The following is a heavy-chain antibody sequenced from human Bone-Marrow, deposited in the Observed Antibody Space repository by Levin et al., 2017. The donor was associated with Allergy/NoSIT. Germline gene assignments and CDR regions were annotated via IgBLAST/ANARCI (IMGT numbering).Heavy chain of an antibody. J-gene: IGHJ6*02. V-gene: IGHV1-2*02. CDR3: ATSGSIVVVPAAKWDYYYYGMDV. D-gene: IGHD2-2*01. CDR2: INPNSGGT. CDR1: GYTFTGYY. Sequence: RASVKVSCKASGYTFTGYYMHWVRQAPGQGLEWMGWINPNSGGTNYAQKFQGRVTMTRDTSISTAYMELSRLRSDDTAVYYCATSGSIVVVPAAKWDYYYYGMDVWGQGTTVTVSS.